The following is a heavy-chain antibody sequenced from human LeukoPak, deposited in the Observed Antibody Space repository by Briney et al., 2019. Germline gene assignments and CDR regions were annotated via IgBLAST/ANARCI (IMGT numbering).Heavy chain of an antibody. V-gene: IGHV3-48*01. J-gene: IGHJ4*02. CDR3: AREGDYYGSGSYDY. D-gene: IGHD3-10*01. CDR1: GFTFSSYS. Sequence: GGSLRLSCAASGFTFSSYSMNWVRQAPGKGLEWVSSISSSSSTIYYADSVKGRFTISRDNAKNSLYLQMNSLRAEDTAVYYCAREGDYYGSGSYDYWGQGTLVTVSS. CDR2: ISSSSSTI.